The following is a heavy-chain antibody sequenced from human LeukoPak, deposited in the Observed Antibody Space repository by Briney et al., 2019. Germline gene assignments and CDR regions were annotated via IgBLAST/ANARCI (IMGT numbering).Heavy chain of an antibody. CDR3: ARDNQVAGTVGLDY. V-gene: IGHV3-30-3*01. CDR1: GFTFSSYA. CDR2: ISYDGSNK. Sequence: GGSLRLSCAASGFTFSSYAMHWVRQAPGKGLEWVAVISYDGSNKYYADSVKGRFTISRDNSKNTLYLQMNSLRAEDTAVYYCARDNQVAGTVGLDYWGQGTLVTVSS. J-gene: IGHJ4*02. D-gene: IGHD6-19*01.